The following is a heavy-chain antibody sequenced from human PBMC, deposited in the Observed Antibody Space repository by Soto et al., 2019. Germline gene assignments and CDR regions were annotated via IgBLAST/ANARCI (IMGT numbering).Heavy chain of an antibody. CDR1: GGSFSGYY. CDR2: INHSGST. Sequence: QVQLRQRGAGLLKPSETLSLTCAVYGGSFSGYYWSWIRQPPGKGLEWIGEINHSGSTNYNPSLKSRVTISVDTSKNQFSLKLSSVTAADTAVYYCARARIVVVPAARYKWFDPWGQGTLVTVSS. J-gene: IGHJ5*02. D-gene: IGHD2-2*01. V-gene: IGHV4-34*01. CDR3: ARARIVVVPAARYKWFDP.